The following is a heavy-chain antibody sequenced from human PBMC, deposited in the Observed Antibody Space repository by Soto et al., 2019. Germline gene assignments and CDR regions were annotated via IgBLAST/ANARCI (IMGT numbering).Heavy chain of an antibody. D-gene: IGHD2-2*01. V-gene: IGHV3-11*01. J-gene: IGHJ5*02. CDR3: ASKLDCTSSSCYAGGWFDP. CDR2: IRSSGSTI. CDR1: GFTFSDHY. Sequence: QVQLVESGGGLVKPGGSLRLSCAASGFTFSDHYMSWIRQAPGKGLEWVSYIRSSGSTIYYADSVKGRFTISRDNAKNSLYLQMNSLRAEDTAVYYCASKLDCTSSSCYAGGWFDPWGQGTLVTVSS.